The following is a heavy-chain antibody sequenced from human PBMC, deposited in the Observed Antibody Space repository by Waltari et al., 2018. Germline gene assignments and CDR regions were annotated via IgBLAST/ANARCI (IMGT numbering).Heavy chain of an antibody. D-gene: IGHD3-3*01. J-gene: IGHJ2*01. CDR2: LDPEDGET. CDR1: GYTLTELS. CDR3: ATGAQSDDFWSGRYWYFDL. Sequence: QVQLVQSGAEVKKPGASVKVSCKVSGYTLTELSMHWVRQAPGKGLEWMGGLDPEDGETIYAQKFQGRVTMTEDTSTDTAYMELSSLRSEDTAVYYCATGAQSDDFWSGRYWYFDLWGRGTLVTVSS. V-gene: IGHV1-24*01.